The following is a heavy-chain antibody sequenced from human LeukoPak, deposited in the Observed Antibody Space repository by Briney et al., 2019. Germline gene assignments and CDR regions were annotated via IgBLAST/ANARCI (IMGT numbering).Heavy chain of an antibody. Sequence: PGRSLRLSCAASGFTFSSYGVHWVRQAPGKGLEWVSSISSSSIYIYYADSVKGRFTISRDNAKKSLYLQMNSLRAEDTAVYFCARCLGACSTSPVRGFDYWGRGTLVTVSS. CDR2: ISSSSIYI. V-gene: IGHV3-21*01. CDR3: ARCLGACSTSPVRGFDY. D-gene: IGHD2-2*01. J-gene: IGHJ4*02. CDR1: GFTFSSYG.